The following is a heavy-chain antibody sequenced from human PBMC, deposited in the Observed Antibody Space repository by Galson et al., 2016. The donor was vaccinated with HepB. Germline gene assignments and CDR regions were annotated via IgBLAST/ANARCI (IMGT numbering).Heavy chain of an antibody. J-gene: IGHJ4*02. CDR2: ISFDGTNK. CDR1: GFPFSSYV. V-gene: IGHV3-30*18. D-gene: IGHD3-9*01. Sequence: SLRLSCAASGFPFSSYVMHWVRQAPGKGLEWVALISFDGTNKYYADSVKGRFTISRDNSKNTVYLQMNSLRAEDTAVYYCAKSGILTGYFAFWGQGTPVIVSS. CDR3: AKSGILTGYFAF.